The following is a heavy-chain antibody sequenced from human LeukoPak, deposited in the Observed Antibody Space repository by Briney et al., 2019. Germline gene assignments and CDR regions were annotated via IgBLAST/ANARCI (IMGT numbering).Heavy chain of an antibody. Sequence: PSETLSLTCTVSGGSISSYYWSWIRQPPGKGLEWIGYIYYSGSTNYNPSLKSRVTISVDTSKNQFSLKLSSVTAADTAVYYCARHRYSSSWYGYRRFDPWGQGTLVTVSS. V-gene: IGHV4-59*08. CDR1: GGSISSYY. D-gene: IGHD6-13*01. CDR2: IYYSGST. CDR3: ARHRYSSSWYGYRRFDP. J-gene: IGHJ5*02.